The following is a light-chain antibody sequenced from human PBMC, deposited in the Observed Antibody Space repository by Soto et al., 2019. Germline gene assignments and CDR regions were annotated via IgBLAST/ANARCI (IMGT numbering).Light chain of an antibody. Sequence: DIQMTQSPSSLSASVGDRVTITCRASQSISSYLNWYQQKPGKAPKLLIYAASSLQSGVPSRFSGSGSGTDFTLTISSLQPEDFATYYCQQSYSTLPTSGQGTKVEIK. J-gene: IGKJ1*01. CDR2: AAS. CDR3: QQSYSTLPT. V-gene: IGKV1-39*01. CDR1: QSISSY.